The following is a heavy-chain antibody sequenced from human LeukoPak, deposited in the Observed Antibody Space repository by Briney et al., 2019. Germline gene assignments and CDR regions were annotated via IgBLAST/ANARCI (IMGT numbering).Heavy chain of an antibody. CDR1: GFTFDSYG. CDR3: ARPGGGSYCSGGSCYDY. Sequence: GGSLRLSCAASGFTFDSYGMSWVRQAPGKGLEWVSGINWNGDDTTYADSVKGRSTISRDNAKNSLYLQINSLRAEDTALYYCARPGGGSYCSGGSCYDYWGQGALVTVSS. V-gene: IGHV3-20*04. J-gene: IGHJ4*02. D-gene: IGHD2-15*01. CDR2: INWNGDDT.